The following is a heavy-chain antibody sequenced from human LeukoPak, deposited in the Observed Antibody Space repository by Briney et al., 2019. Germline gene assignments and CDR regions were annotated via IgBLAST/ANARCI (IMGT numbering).Heavy chain of an antibody. CDR1: GGSISSGGYS. Sequence: PSQTLSLTCAVSGGSISSGGYSWSWIRQPPGKGLEWIGYIYYSGSTNYNPSLKSRVTISVDTSKNQFSLKLSSVTAADTAVYYCARDRGYGELLYHWFDPWGQGTLVTVSS. CDR3: ARDRGYGELLYHWFDP. D-gene: IGHD3-10*01. CDR2: IYYSGST. V-gene: IGHV4-61*08. J-gene: IGHJ5*02.